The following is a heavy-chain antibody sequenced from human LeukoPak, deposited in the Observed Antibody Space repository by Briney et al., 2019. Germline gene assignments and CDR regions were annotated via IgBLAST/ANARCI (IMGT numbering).Heavy chain of an antibody. D-gene: IGHD6-19*01. CDR3: ARDPYSSGWYKDAFDI. V-gene: IGHV3-21*01. CDR1: GFTFSSYS. CDR2: ISGSSSYI. J-gene: IGHJ3*02. Sequence: PGVSLRLSCAASGFTFSSYSMNWVRQAPGKGLEWVSSISGSSSYINYADSVKGRFTISRDNAQNSLFLQLNSLRAEDTAVYYCARDPYSSGWYKDAFDIWGQGTMVTVSS.